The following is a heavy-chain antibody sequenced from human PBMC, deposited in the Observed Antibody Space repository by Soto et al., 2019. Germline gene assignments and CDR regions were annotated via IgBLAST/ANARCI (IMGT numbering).Heavy chain of an antibody. CDR1: GYTFTSYY. CDR3: ARGLIYDSSGYYFDY. V-gene: IGHV1-46*01. Sequence: ASVKVSFKASGYTFTSYYMHWVRQAPGQGLEWKGKINPSGGSTRYAQKLQSRVTITRDTYTSTVYMEMSSLRSEATAVYYCARGLIYDSSGYYFDYWG. J-gene: IGHJ4*01. CDR2: INPSGGST. D-gene: IGHD3-22*01.